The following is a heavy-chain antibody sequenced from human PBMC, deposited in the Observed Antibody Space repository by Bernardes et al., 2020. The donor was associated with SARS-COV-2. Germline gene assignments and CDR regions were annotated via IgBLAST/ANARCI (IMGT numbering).Heavy chain of an antibody. CDR3: AGYGSGYPHYYYYYGMDV. V-gene: IGHV3-48*02. Sequence: GGSLRLSCAASGFTFRSYSMNWVRQAPGKGLEWVSYISSSSSTIYYADSVKGRFNISRDHAKNSLYLQMNSLRDEETAVYYCAGYGSGYPHYYYYYGMDVCGQGTTVTVS. D-gene: IGHD3-22*01. J-gene: IGHJ6*02. CDR2: ISSSSSTI. CDR1: GFTFRSYS.